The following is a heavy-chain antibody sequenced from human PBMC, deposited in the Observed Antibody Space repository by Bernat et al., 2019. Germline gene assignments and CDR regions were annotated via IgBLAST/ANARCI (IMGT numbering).Heavy chain of an antibody. CDR2: ISAGNRNT. V-gene: IGHV1-3*01. CDR3: ARDFGFRESKWFDP. J-gene: IGHJ5*02. CDR1: GDTFSSYA. D-gene: IGHD3-10*01. Sequence: QVQLVQSGAEVKKPGASVKVSCKASGDTFSSYAVHWVRQAPGQGLEWMGRISAGNRNTKYSQTSQDRLAITRDTSASTAYMELSSLRSEDTAVYYCARDFGFRESKWFDPWGQGTLVIVSS.